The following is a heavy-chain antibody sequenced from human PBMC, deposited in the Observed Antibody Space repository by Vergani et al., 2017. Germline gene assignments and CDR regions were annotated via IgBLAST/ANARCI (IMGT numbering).Heavy chain of an antibody. J-gene: IGHJ6*02. CDR1: GASIRSSNYY. D-gene: IGHD5-12*01. CDR3: AKANPRNSGYDYLYYYHAMDV. V-gene: IGHV3-23*01. CDR2: ISGSGGST. Sequence: QLQESGPGLVKPSATLSLTCSVSGASIRSSNYYWGWIRQPPGKGLEWVSGISGSGGSTYYAGSVKGRFTISRDSSKNTLYLQMNSLSAGDTAVYYCAKANPRNSGYDYLYYYHAMDVWGQGTTVTVSS.